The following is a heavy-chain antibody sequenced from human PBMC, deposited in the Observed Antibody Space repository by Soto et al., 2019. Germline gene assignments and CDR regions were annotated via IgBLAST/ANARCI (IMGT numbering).Heavy chain of an antibody. CDR3: ARWRSMVNAFDI. CDR2: IIPIFGTA. Sequence: QVQLVQSGAEVKKPGSSVKVSCKSSGGTFSSYAISWVRQAPGQGLEWMGGIIPIFGTANYAQKFQGKVTITADESTSTAYMELSSLRCEDTAVYYCARWRSMVNAFDIWGQGPMVTVSS. V-gene: IGHV1-69*01. D-gene: IGHD5-18*01. J-gene: IGHJ3*02. CDR1: GGTFSSYA.